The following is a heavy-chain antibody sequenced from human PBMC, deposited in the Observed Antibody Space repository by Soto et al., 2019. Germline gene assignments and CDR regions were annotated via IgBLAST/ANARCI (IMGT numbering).Heavy chain of an antibody. J-gene: IGHJ5*02. CDR1: GGSISSGGYS. Sequence: QLQLQESGSGLVKPSQTLSLTCAVSGGSISSGGYSWSWIRQPPGKGLEWIGYIYHSGNIYYNPSLKSRVPISVDRPKNQSFRKLSSGTGAATAVYYCARIPSPWGQGTLVTVSS. D-gene: IGHD2-21*01. V-gene: IGHV4-30-2*01. CDR3: ARIPSP. CDR2: IYHSGNI.